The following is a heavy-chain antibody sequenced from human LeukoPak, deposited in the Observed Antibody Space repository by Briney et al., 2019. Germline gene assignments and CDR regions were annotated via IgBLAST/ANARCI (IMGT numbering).Heavy chain of an antibody. D-gene: IGHD6-19*01. V-gene: IGHV3-23*01. J-gene: IGHJ4*02. Sequence: GGSLRLSCAASGLTFSSYAMSWVRQAPGKGLEWVSGTSGSGRSIHYADSVKGRFTISRDNPKNTLYLQMNSLRADDTAVYYCAKDMNSWRDGSGLGDYFDYWGQGTLVTVSS. CDR2: TSGSGRSI. CDR3: AKDMNSWRDGSGLGDYFDY. CDR1: GLTFSSYA.